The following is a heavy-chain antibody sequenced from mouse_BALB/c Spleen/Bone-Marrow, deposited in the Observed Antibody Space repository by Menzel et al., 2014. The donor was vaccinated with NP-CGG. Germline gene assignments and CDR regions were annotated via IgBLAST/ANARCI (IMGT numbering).Heavy chain of an antibody. D-gene: IGHD2-3*01. V-gene: IGHV5-9-1*01. CDR2: ISSGGGYI. CDR3: ARQESIYDGYYGGFAY. Sequence: VMLVESGGGLVKPGGALNLSCAASGFTFNNYAMSWVRQTPERRLEWVATISSGGGYIYYPDSVKGQFTISRDNAKNTLYLQMSSLRSEDTAMYYCARQESIYDGYYGGFAYWGQGTLVTVSA. CDR1: GFTFNNYA. J-gene: IGHJ3*01.